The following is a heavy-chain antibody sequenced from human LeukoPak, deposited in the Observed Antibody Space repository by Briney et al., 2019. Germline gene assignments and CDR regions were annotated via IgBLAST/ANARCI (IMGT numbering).Heavy chain of an antibody. CDR2: FDPEDGET. Sequence: ASVKVSCKVSGYTLTELSMHWVRQAPGKGLEWMGGFDPEDGETIYAQKFQGRVTMTEDTSTDTAYMELSSLRSEDTAVYYCARGGTIFGVVISGPADYYYYYMDVWGKGTTVTVSS. D-gene: IGHD3-3*01. J-gene: IGHJ6*03. CDR1: GYTLTELS. V-gene: IGHV1-24*01. CDR3: ARGGTIFGVVISGPADYYYYYMDV.